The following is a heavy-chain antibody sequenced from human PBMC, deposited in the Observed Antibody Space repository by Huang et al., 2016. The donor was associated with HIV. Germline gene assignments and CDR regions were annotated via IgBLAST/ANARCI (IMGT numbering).Heavy chain of an antibody. CDR1: GFTFSTFG. D-gene: IGHD2-8*01. J-gene: IGHJ4*02. CDR3: AKGGAGYHNGPEY. Sequence: QVRLVESGGGVVQPGGSLTLSCEASGFTFSTFGMPWVRQAPGKGLEWVTHIGFDGKKKVYEESLKGRFTIFRENSKNTVYLEMNSLTGEDTAMYFCAKGGAGYHNGPEYWGQGTQVIVS. CDR2: IGFDGKKK. V-gene: IGHV3-30*02.